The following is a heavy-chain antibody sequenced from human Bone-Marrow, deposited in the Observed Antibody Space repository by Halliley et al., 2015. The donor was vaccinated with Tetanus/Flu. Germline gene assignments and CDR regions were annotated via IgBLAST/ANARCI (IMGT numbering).Heavy chain of an antibody. D-gene: IGHD3-3*01. Sequence: TLSLTCTVSGDSISSSHWWSWVRQAPGKGLQWIGEIDHSGTANYNPSLMSRVTMSVDKSKNQFSLRLTSVTPADTAMYYCARVSGIQVIVLEEAHFDYRGQGILVTVSS. CDR1: GDSISSSHW. CDR2: IDHSGTA. V-gene: IGHV4-4*02. CDR3: ARVSGIQVIVLEEAHFDY. J-gene: IGHJ4*02.